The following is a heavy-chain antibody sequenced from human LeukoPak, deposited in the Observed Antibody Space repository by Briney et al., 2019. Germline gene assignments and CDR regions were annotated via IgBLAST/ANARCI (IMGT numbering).Heavy chain of an antibody. CDR2: INPSGGST. Sequence: ASVKVSCKASGYTFTSYYMHWVRQAPGQGLEWMGIINPSGGSTSYVQKFQGRVTMTRDTSTSTVYMELSSLRSEDTAVYYCARSSRTGDPQGYFDYWGQGTLVTVSS. J-gene: IGHJ4*02. CDR3: ARSSRTGDPQGYFDY. D-gene: IGHD7-27*01. CDR1: GYTFTSYY. V-gene: IGHV1-46*01.